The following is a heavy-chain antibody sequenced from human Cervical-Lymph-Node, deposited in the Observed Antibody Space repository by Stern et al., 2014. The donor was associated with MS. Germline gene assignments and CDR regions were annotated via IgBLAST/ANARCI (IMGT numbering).Heavy chain of an antibody. Sequence: EQLEESGAGVKKTGSSVKGSCKASGLTFSNSAITWVRQAPGQGLGRMGGIMTIFGRASHPPKHQGRVTITADEATSTVYMELSSLRSDDTAVYYCATKNDVVVEVTPSTWFGMDVWGQGTTVIVSS. CDR2: IMTIFGRA. V-gene: IGHV1-69*01. J-gene: IGHJ6*02. D-gene: IGHD2-21*02. CDR3: ATKNDVVVEVTPSTWFGMDV. CDR1: GLTFSNSA.